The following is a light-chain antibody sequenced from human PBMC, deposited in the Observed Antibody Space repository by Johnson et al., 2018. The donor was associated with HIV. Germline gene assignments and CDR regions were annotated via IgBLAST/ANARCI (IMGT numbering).Light chain of an antibody. CDR3: GTWDSSLSVYV. J-gene: IGLJ1*01. CDR1: SSNIGYNY. V-gene: IGLV1-51*01. CDR2: DNN. Sequence: QSVLTQPPSVSAAPGQKVSISCSGSSSNIGYNYVSWYQQVPGTAPKLLIYDNNKRPSGIPDRFSGSKSGTSATLGITGLQTGDEADYYCGTWDSSLSVYVFGTGTKVTVL.